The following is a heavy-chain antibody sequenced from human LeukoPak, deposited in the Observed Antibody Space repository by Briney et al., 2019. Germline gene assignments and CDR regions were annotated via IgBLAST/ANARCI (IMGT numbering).Heavy chain of an antibody. CDR3: ANLAGGSYVWIDY. D-gene: IGHD1-26*01. J-gene: IGHJ4*02. CDR1: GFTFSSYA. V-gene: IGHV3-23*01. Sequence: PGGSLRLSSAAPGFTFSSYAMCSVRPAPGERLGWVSAISGSGGSTYYAESVKGRFTISRDNSKNTLYLQMNSLRAEDTAVYYCANLAGGSYVWIDYWGQGTLVTVSS. CDR2: ISGSGGST.